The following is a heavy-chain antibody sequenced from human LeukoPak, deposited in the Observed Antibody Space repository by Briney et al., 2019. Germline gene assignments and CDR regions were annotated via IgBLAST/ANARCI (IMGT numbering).Heavy chain of an antibody. CDR2: INPSGSST. CDR1: GYTFTSYY. V-gene: IGHV1-46*01. J-gene: IGHJ4*02. Sequence: ASVKVSCKASGYTFTSYYMHWVRQAPGQGLEWMGIINPSGSSTSYAQKFQGRVTMTRDTSTSTVYMELSSLRSEDTAVYYCARDLLPIGYIGSPVGATTGDNFDYWGQGTLVTVSS. CDR3: ARDLLPIGYIGSPVGATTGDNFDY. D-gene: IGHD1-26*01.